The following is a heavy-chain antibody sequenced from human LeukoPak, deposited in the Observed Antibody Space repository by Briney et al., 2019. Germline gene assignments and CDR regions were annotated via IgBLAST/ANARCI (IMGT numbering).Heavy chain of an antibody. D-gene: IGHD6-13*01. V-gene: IGHV3-23*01. J-gene: IGHJ4*02. Sequence: GGSLTLSCAASGFTFSSYAMSWVRQAHGKGLEWVSGIRGSGGSTYYADSVKGRFTISRDNARNTLYLQMNSPRAEDTAVYYCAILPGYSSGWYEVNYWGQGTLVTVSS. CDR3: AILPGYSSGWYEVNY. CDR2: IRGSGGST. CDR1: GFTFSSYA.